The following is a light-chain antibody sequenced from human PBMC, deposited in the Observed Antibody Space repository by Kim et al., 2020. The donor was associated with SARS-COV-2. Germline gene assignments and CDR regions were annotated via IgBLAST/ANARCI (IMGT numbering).Light chain of an antibody. Sequence: PPSISCMTSQIPISVDAFIYLNWFQQRPAQSPRRLIYKVSNRVSGVPDRFSGSGSVTDFTLRISRMEAEDVAMYYCMQATHWPYTFGQGTKLDI. CDR2: KVS. J-gene: IGKJ2*01. CDR3: MQATHWPYT. V-gene: IGKV2-30*01. CDR1: QIPISVDAFIY.